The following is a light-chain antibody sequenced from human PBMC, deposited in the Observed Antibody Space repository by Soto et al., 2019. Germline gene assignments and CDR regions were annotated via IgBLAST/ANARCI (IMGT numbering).Light chain of an antibody. CDR3: SSHTSSSTHVV. CDR1: SSDVGGYNY. V-gene: IGLV2-14*01. CDR2: EVS. J-gene: IGLJ2*01. Sequence: QSALTQPASVSGSPGQSITISCTGTSSDVGGYNYVSWYQQHPGKAPKLMIYEVSNRPSGVSNRFSGSKSGNTASLTISGLRAEDEADYYCSSHTSSSTHVVFGGGTKLTVL.